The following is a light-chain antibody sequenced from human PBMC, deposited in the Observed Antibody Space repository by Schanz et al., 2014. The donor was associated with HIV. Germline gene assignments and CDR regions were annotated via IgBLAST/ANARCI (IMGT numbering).Light chain of an antibody. V-gene: IGKV3-20*01. Sequence: EIVLTQSPGSLSLSPGGRATLSCRASQSVSSYLAWYQQKPGQAPRLLIYGVSIRATGIPDRFSGSGSGTDFTLTISRLEPEDYAVYHCQQYGSLPWTFGQGTKVEVK. J-gene: IGKJ1*01. CDR2: GVS. CDR3: QQYGSLPWT. CDR1: QSVSSY.